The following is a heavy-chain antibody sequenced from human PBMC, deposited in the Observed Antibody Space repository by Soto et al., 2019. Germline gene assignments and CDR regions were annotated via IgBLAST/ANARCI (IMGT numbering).Heavy chain of an antibody. CDR2: TYYISRWYN. CDR1: GDSVSSNSAA. Sequence: PSQTVSLTCAISGDSVSSNSAAWNWIRQSPSRGLEWLGRTYYISRWYNDYAASVKSRITVDPDTSKNQFSLQLNSVTPEDTAVYYCARGRRNYYGMDVWGQGTTVTVSS. V-gene: IGHV6-1*01. J-gene: IGHJ6*02. CDR3: ARGRRNYYGMDV. D-gene: IGHD3-16*01.